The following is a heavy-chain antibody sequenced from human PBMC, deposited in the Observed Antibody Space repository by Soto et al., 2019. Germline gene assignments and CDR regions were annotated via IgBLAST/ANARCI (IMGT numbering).Heavy chain of an antibody. D-gene: IGHD3-10*01. CDR3: ASHFVAVVIKGWGY. CDR1: GGSIDRSNYY. CDR2: TYYNGNA. V-gene: IGHV4-39*01. J-gene: IGHJ4*02. Sequence: QLQLQESGPGLVKPSETLSLTCNVSGGSIDRSNYYWVWLRQPPGKGLEWIVITYYNGNAFYNSALTSRVPMFVDTSKNHFSVKVVAATAADTAVYYCASHFVAVVIKGWGYWGEGALVTVS.